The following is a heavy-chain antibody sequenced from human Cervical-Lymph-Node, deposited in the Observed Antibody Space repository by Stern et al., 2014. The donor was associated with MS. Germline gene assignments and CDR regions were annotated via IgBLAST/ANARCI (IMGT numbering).Heavy chain of an antibody. CDR3: ARGNGYCSGGSCYSFDY. CDR2: IGTAGDT. V-gene: IGHV3-13*01. CDR1: GFTFSSYD. Sequence: VKLVESGGGLVQPGGSLRLSCAASGFTFSSYDMHWVRQATGKGLEWVSAIGTAGDTYYPGSVKGRFTISRENAKNSLYLQMNSLRAGDTAVYYCARGNGYCSGGSCYSFDYWGQGTLVTVSS. J-gene: IGHJ4*02. D-gene: IGHD2-15*01.